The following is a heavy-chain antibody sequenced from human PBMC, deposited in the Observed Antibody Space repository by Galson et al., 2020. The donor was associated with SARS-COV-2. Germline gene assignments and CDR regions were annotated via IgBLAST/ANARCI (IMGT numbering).Heavy chain of an antibody. D-gene: IGHD3-10*01. CDR1: GYTFTRYD. CDR2: MNPNRGDT. V-gene: IGHV1-8*01. J-gene: IGHJ6*02. Sequence: ASVTVSCKASGYTFTRYDIHWVRQATGQGLEWMGWMNPNRGDTGYAEKFQVRVSMTRNSSTITAYRELSSLRSDDPAVYYCARGRRYYGSCSYARISWYGMDVWGQGTTVIVSS. CDR3: ARGRRYYGSCSYARISWYGMDV.